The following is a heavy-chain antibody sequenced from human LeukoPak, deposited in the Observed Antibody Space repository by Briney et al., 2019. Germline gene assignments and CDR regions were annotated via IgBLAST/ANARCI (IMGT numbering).Heavy chain of an antibody. Sequence: PGRSLRLSCDASGFTFRHYAFHWVRQAPGKGLEWGTLISYDGNSKYYADSVKGRFTISRDNSKNTLYLQMNSLRTEDTAVYYCARAGDYGSGSFRWRHFDYWGQGTLVTVSS. V-gene: IGHV3-30-3*01. CDR1: GFTFRHYA. D-gene: IGHD3-10*01. CDR3: ARAGDYGSGSFRWRHFDY. CDR2: ISYDGNSK. J-gene: IGHJ4*02.